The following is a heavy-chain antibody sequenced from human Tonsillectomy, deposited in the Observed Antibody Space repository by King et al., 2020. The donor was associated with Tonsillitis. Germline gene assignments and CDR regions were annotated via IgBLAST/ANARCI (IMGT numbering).Heavy chain of an antibody. J-gene: IGHJ4*02. D-gene: IGHD2-15*01. CDR3: ARSVSGSFDY. Sequence: QLQESGPGVVKPSETLSLTCTVSGGSISSSDHYWAWIRQPPGKGLEWIWYMYFSVTIFYNPSLTSRITISGGTSENRFSLKLCSVTAADAAVYFCARSVSGSFDYWGQGALVTVSS. V-gene: IGHV4-39*02. CDR2: MYFSVTI. CDR1: GGSISSSDHY.